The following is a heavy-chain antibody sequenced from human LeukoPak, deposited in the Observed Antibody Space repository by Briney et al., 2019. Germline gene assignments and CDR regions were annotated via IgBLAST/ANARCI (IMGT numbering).Heavy chain of an antibody. V-gene: IGHV1-69*02. D-gene: IGHD2-15*01. Sequence: ASVKFSCKASGGAFNTHIIHWVRQAPGQGLEWMGRVIPMRNIINYAPKFQGRVIITADNSRRTAYLELSSLTSDDTAVYYCARGKYCSGGECYSVRTSYNWFDPWGQGTVVTVSS. J-gene: IGHJ5*02. CDR1: GGAFNTHI. CDR2: VIPMRNII. CDR3: ARGKYCSGGECYSVRTSYNWFDP.